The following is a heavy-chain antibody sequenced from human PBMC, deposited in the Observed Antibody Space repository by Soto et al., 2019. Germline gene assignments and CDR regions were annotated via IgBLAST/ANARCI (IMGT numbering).Heavy chain of an antibody. CDR2: ISYDGSNK. Sequence: QVQLVESGGGVVQPGRSLRLSCAASGFTFSSYAMYWVRQAPGKGLEWVAVISYDGSNKYYADSVKGRFTISRDNSKNTLYLQMNSLRAEDTAVYYCARDIAARNFYYYYYGMDVWGQGTTVTVSS. CDR1: GFTFSSYA. D-gene: IGHD6-6*01. CDR3: ARDIAARNFYYYYYGMDV. J-gene: IGHJ6*02. V-gene: IGHV3-30-3*01.